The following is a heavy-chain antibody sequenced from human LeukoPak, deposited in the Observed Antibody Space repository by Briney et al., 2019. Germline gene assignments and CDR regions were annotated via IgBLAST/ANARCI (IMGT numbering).Heavy chain of an antibody. D-gene: IGHD3-10*01. CDR1: GGSISSYY. J-gene: IGHJ5*02. CDR3: ARAVMVRGVIDWFDP. Sequence: PSETLSLTCTVSGGSISSYYWSWIRQPPGEGLEWIGYIYYSGSTNYNPSLKSRVTISVDTSKNQFSLKLSSVTAADTAVYYCARAVMVRGVIDWFDPWGQGTLVTVSS. CDR2: IYYSGST. V-gene: IGHV4-59*01.